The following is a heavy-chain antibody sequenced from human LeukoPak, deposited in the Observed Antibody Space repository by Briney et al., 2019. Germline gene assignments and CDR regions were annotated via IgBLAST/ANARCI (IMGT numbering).Heavy chain of an antibody. J-gene: IGHJ4*02. Sequence: NPGGSLRLSCAASGFTFSDYYMSWIRQAPGKGLEWVSYISSSCSTIYYADSVKGRFTISRDNAKNSLYLQMNSLRAEDTAVYYCARYQGSVVPAAFDYWGQGTLVTVSS. D-gene: IGHD2-2*01. CDR1: GFTFSDYY. V-gene: IGHV3-11*01. CDR2: ISSSCSTI. CDR3: ARYQGSVVPAAFDY.